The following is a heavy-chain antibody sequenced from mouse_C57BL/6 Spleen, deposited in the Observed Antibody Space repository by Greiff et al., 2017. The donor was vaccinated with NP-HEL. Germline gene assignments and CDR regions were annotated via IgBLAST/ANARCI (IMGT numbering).Heavy chain of an antibody. J-gene: IGHJ4*01. CDR2: IYPGDGDT. D-gene: IGHD2-5*01. V-gene: IGHV1-80*01. Sequence: VQLVESGAELVKPGASVKISCKASGYAFSSYWMNWVKQRPGKGLEWIGQIYPGDGDTNYNGKFKGKATLTADKSSSTAYMQLSSLTSEDSAVYFCARGSNYGTMDYWGQRTSVTVSS. CDR1: GYAFSSYW. CDR3: ARGSNYGTMDY.